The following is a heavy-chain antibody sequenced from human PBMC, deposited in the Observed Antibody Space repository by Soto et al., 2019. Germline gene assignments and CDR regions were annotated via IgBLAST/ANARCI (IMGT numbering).Heavy chain of an antibody. CDR2: IWYDGSNK. J-gene: IGHJ3*02. V-gene: IGHV3-33*01. D-gene: IGHD1-26*01. CDR1: GFTFSSYG. Sequence: QVQLVESGGGVVQPGRSLRLSCAASGFTFSSYGMHWVRQAPGKGLEWVAVIWYDGSNKYYADSVKGRFTISRDKSKNTRYLQMNSLCAEDTAVYYCASLTGRYSGSDFAGTDAFDIWGQGTMVTVSS. CDR3: ASLTGRYSGSDFAGTDAFDI.